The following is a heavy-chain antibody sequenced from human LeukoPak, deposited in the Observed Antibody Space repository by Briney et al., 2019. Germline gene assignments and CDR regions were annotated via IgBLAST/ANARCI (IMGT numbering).Heavy chain of an antibody. V-gene: IGHV4-61*02. J-gene: IGHJ6*03. CDR2: IYTSGST. CDR1: GGSISSSSYY. Sequence: SETLSLTCTVSGGSISSSSYYWSWIRQPAGKGLEWIGRIYTSGSTNYNPSLKSRVTISVDTSKNQFSLKLSSVTAADTAVYYCARADGQNYYYYYMDVWGKGTTVTVSS. CDR3: ARADGQNYYYYYMDV. D-gene: IGHD5-24*01.